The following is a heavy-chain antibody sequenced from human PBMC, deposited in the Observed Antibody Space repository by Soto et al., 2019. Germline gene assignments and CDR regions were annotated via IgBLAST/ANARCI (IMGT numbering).Heavy chain of an antibody. CDR1: GFTFSSYA. CDR3: AKDRYGYCSSTSCHYGMDV. V-gene: IGHV3-23*01. CDR2: ISGSGGST. Sequence: PGGSLRLSCAASGFTFSSYAMSWVRQAPGKGLEWVSAISGSGGSTYYADSVKGRFTISRDNPKNTLYLQMNSLRAEDTAVYYCAKDRYGYCSSTSCHYGMDVWGQGTTVTVSS. D-gene: IGHD2-2*03. J-gene: IGHJ6*02.